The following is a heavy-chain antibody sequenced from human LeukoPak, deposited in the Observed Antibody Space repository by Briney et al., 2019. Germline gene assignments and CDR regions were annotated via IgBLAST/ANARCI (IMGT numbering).Heavy chain of an antibody. J-gene: IGHJ4*02. CDR1: GCSISSYY. CDR2: IYYSGST. D-gene: IGHD3-22*01. V-gene: IGHV4-59*08. CDR3: ASTPYYYDSSGYLPYYFDY. Sequence: SETLSLTCTVSGCSISSYYWSWIRQPPGKGLEWIGYIYYSGSTNYNPSLKSRVTISVDTSKNQFSLKLSSVTAADTAVYYCASTPYYYDSSGYLPYYFDYWGQGTLVTVSS.